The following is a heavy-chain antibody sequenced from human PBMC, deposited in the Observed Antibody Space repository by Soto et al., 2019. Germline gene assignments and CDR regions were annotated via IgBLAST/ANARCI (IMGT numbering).Heavy chain of an antibody. CDR1: GFTFSGYA. CDR3: AAYGDYLSYYYYGMDV. Sequence: AGGSLRLSCAASGFTFSGYAMSWVRQAPGKGLEWVSAISGSGGSTYYADSVKGRFTISRDNSKNTLYLQMNSLRAEDTAVYYCAAYGDYLSYYYYGMDVWGQGTTVTVSS. CDR2: ISGSGGST. J-gene: IGHJ6*02. D-gene: IGHD4-17*01. V-gene: IGHV3-23*01.